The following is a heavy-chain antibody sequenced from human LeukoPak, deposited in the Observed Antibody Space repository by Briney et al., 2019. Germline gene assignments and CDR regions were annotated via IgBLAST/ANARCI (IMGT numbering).Heavy chain of an antibody. CDR2: IKAANGNT. CDR1: GYTFRNYT. V-gene: IGHV1-3*01. D-gene: IGHD3-10*01. CDR3: ARNRLPWFGEYVS. Sequence: ASVKVSCKASGYTFRNYTMHWVRQAPGQRLEWMGWIKAANGNTKYSRKFQGRVTIARDTSASTAYMELSSLRSEDTAVYYCARNRLPWFGEYVSWGQGTLVTVSS. J-gene: IGHJ5*02.